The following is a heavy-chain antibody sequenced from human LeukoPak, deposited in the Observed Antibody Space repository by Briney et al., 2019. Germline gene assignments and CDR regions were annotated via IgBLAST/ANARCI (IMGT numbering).Heavy chain of an antibody. D-gene: IGHD2-8*01. J-gene: IGHJ4*02. CDR3: ARMGSCTRATCGGAFDF. Sequence: ASVKVSCKASGYTFTSYAMNWVRHAPGQGLEWMGWINTNAENPAYAQGFTGRFVFSLDTSVSTAYLQISSLKAEDTAVYYGARMGSCTRATCGGAFDFWGQGTLVTVSS. CDR2: INTNAENP. CDR1: GYTFTSYA. V-gene: IGHV7-4-1*02.